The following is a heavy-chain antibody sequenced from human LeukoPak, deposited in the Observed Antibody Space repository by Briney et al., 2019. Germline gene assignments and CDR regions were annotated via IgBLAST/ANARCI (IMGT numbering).Heavy chain of an antibody. CDR2: ISWDGGST. CDR3: AKDIKGSGSDYYYGMDV. J-gene: IGHJ6*02. D-gene: IGHD3-10*01. V-gene: IGHV3-43*01. Sequence: GSLRLSCAASGFTFDDYTMHWVRQAPGKGLEWVSLISWDGGSTYYADSVKGRFTISRDNSKNSLYLQMNSLRTEDTALYYCAKDIKGSGSDYYYGMDVWGQGTTVTVSS. CDR1: GFTFDDYT.